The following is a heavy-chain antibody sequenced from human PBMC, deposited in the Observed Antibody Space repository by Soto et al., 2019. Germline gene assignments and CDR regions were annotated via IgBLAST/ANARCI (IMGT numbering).Heavy chain of an antibody. CDR2: INAGNGNT. D-gene: IGHD2-2*01. V-gene: IGHV1-3*05. J-gene: IGHJ4*02. CDR1: GYTFTSYA. Sequence: QVQLVQSGAEEKKPGASVKVSCKASGYTFTSYAMHWVRQAPGQRLEWMVWINAGNGNTKYSQKFQGRVTITRDTSASTAYMELSSVGSEDTAVYYCARGSGVVVTDWGQGTLVTVSS. CDR3: ARGSGVVVTD.